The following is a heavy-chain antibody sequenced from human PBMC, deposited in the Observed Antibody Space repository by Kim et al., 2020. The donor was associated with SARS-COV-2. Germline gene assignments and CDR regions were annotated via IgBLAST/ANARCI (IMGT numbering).Heavy chain of an antibody. V-gene: IGHV4-34*01. J-gene: IGHJ6*02. CDR1: VGSFSGYH. D-gene: IGHD3-3*01. CDR3: ARGRAGVVPSPIPGIGPHYDYYAMDV. Sequence: SETLSLTCAVYVGSFSGYHWSWIRQPPGKGLEWIGEINHSGATNYNPSLKSRVAISVDTSKNQFSLKLNSVTAADTAGYFCARGRAGVVPSPIPGIGPHYDYYAMDVWGQGTTVTVSS. CDR2: INHSGAT.